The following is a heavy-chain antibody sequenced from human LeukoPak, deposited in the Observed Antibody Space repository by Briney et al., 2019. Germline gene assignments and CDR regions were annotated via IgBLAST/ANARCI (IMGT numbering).Heavy chain of an antibody. CDR3: ARDSGFSGTQRGEY. D-gene: IGHD3/OR15-3a*01. V-gene: IGHV3-30*02. Sequence: PGGSLRLSCAASGFTFSTFGMHWVRQAPGKGLEWVAFIRYDGGNKHYADSVKGRFTISRDNSKNTLYLQMNSLRAEDTAVYYCARDSGFSGTQRGEYWGQGTLVTVSS. J-gene: IGHJ4*02. CDR2: IRYDGGNK. CDR1: GFTFSTFG.